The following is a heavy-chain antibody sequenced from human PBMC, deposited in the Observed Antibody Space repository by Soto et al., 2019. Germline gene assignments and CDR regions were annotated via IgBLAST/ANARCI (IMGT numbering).Heavy chain of an antibody. CDR3: ARGPYYYFCSGYGNYYRPDV. Sequence: SEPLSLTCTVSGGSISSYYWSWIRHPPRKALEWLGYISYSGSTNYNPSLKSRVTISVDTSKNQFSLTLSSVTAADTAVYYCARGPYYYFCSGYGNYYRPDVWGQGTPVTVSS. V-gene: IGHV4-59*13. D-gene: IGHD3-3*01. J-gene: IGHJ6*02. CDR1: GGSISSYY. CDR2: ISYSGST.